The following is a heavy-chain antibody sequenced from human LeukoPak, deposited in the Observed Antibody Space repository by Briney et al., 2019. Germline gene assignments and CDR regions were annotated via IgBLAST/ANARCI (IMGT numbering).Heavy chain of an antibody. J-gene: IGHJ5*02. V-gene: IGHV4-59*01. CDR3: ARARMVRGARFDP. Sequence: SETLSLTCTASGGSISSYYWSWIRQPPGKGLEWSGYIYYSGSTNYNPSLKSRVTISVDTSKNQFSLKLSSVTAADTAVYYCARARMVRGARFDPWGQGTLVTVSS. D-gene: IGHD3-10*01. CDR2: IYYSGST. CDR1: GGSISSYY.